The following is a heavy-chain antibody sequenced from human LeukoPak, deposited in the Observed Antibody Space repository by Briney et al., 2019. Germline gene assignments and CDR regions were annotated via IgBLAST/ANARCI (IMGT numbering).Heavy chain of an antibody. CDR1: GVPITTFY. CDR2: VSYAGST. V-gene: IGHV4-59*01. Sequence: PSETLSLTCTVSGVPITTFYWSWIRQPPGKGLEWIGSVSYAGSTNYNPSLKSRVTPSIDTSNNQFSLRLSSVTTADTGLYFCARDRTRDGYNYGGSSYYYGLDVWGRGTTVSVSS. CDR3: ARDRTRDGYNYGGSSYYYGLDV. D-gene: IGHD5-24*01. J-gene: IGHJ6*02.